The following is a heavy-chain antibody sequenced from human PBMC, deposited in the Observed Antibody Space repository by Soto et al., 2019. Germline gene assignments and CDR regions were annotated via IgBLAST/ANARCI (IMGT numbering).Heavy chain of an antibody. CDR1: GFTFSSFA. Sequence: EVQLLESGGGLVRPWGSLRLSCVGSGFTFSSFAMTWVRQAPGTGLEWVSGISGSGDDTYYAASVKGRFFISRDNSKNTLYLQMNGLRAEDTALYFCAKSVGDYNRNYVGMGVWGPGTTVAVSS. V-gene: IGHV3-23*01. CDR3: AKSVGDYNRNYVGMGV. CDR2: ISGSGDDT. J-gene: IGHJ6*02. D-gene: IGHD4-17*01.